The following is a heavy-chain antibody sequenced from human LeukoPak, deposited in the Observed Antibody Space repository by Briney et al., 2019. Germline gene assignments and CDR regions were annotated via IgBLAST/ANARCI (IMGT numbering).Heavy chain of an antibody. CDR1: GYTFTSYY. D-gene: IGHD6-13*01. CDR3: ARAGYWAASGYATI. Sequence: ASVKVSCKASGYTFTSYYMHWVRQAPGQGLEWMGIINPSGGSTTYAQKFQGRVTMTRDTSTSTVYMALSSLTPEDTAVYYCARAGYWAASGYATIWGQRTLVTVSS. J-gene: IGHJ4*02. CDR2: INPSGGST. V-gene: IGHV1-46*03.